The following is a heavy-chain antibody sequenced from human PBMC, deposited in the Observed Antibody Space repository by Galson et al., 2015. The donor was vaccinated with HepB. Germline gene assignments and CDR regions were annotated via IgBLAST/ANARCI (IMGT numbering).Heavy chain of an antibody. J-gene: IGHJ4*02. CDR3: ASAPRSTIPPPWDY. CDR1: GFTFSSYA. CDR2: ISDSGGVT. Sequence: SLRLPCAASGFTFSSYAMSWVRQAPGKGLEWVSGISDSGGVTNYADSVKGRFTISRDKSKNTLYLQMNSLRAEDTAVYYCASAPRSTIPPPWDYWGQGTLVTVSS. V-gene: IGHV3-23*01. D-gene: IGHD2-2*02.